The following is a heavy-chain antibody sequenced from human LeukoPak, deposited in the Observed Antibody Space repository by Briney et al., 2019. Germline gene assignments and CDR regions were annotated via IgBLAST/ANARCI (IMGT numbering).Heavy chain of an antibody. Sequence: GGSLRLSCAASGFTFSDHYMSWIRQAPGKGLEWVSYISSSGGNIYYVDSVKGRFTISRDNAKNSLPLQMNSLRAEDTAVYYCARNTGELDYWGQGTLVTVSS. CDR1: GFTFSDHY. CDR3: ARNTGELDY. D-gene: IGHD7-27*01. CDR2: ISSSGGNI. V-gene: IGHV3-11*01. J-gene: IGHJ4*02.